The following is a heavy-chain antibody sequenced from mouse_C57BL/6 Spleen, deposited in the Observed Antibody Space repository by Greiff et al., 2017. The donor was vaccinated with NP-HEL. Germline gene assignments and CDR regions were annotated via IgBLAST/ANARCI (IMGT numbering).Heavy chain of an antibody. CDR2: IRSKSNNYAT. CDR1: GFSFSTYA. Sequence: EVQRVESGGGLVQPKGSLKLSCAASGFSFSTYAMNWVRQAPGKGLEWVARIRSKSNNYATYYADSVKDRFTISRDDSESMLYLQMNNLKTEDTAMYYCVRQIYYYGSSYGYFDYWGQGTTLTVSS. V-gene: IGHV10-1*01. J-gene: IGHJ2*01. D-gene: IGHD1-1*01. CDR3: VRQIYYYGSSYGYFDY.